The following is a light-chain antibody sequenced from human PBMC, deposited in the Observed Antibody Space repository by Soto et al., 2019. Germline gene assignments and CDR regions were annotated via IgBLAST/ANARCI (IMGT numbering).Light chain of an antibody. J-gene: IGKJ1*01. Sequence: EIVLTQSPGALSLSPGERATLYCRAIQSVSSSYLAWYQQKPGQAPRLLIYGASSRATGIPDRFSGSGSGTDFTLTISRLEPEDFAVYYCQQYGSSSGWTFGQGTKVAIK. CDR2: GAS. CDR3: QQYGSSSGWT. CDR1: QSVSSSY. V-gene: IGKV3-20*01.